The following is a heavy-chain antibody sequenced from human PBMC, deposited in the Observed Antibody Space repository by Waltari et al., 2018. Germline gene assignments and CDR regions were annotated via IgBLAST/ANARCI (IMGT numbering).Heavy chain of an antibody. J-gene: IGHJ4*02. Sequence: QVQPEQAGAEVKKPGASVKVSCKVVGYTLTELSMHWVRQATGKGLEWMGGFDPEDGEAVFAQKFQGRLTLTEDTPANTAYMELTSLTSEDTAVYYCASGLIIPGRFRLGYWGQGTLVTVSA. D-gene: IGHD3-3*01. V-gene: IGHV1-24*01. CDR2: FDPEDGEA. CDR1: GYTLTELS. CDR3: ASGLIIPGRFRLGY.